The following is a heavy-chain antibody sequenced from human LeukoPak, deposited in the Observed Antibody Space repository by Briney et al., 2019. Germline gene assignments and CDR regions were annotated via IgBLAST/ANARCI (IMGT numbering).Heavy chain of an antibody. CDR3: ARERLPDRAMFTDP. CDR1: GGTFSSYA. J-gene: IGHJ5*02. CDR2: IIPIFGTA. V-gene: IGHV1-69*13. D-gene: IGHD5-18*01. Sequence: ASVQVSCKASGGTFSSYAISWVRQAPGQGLEWMGGIIPIFGTANYAQKFQGRVTITADESTSIAYMKLSSLSAEDTAVYYCARERLPDRAMFTDPWGQGTLVTVSS.